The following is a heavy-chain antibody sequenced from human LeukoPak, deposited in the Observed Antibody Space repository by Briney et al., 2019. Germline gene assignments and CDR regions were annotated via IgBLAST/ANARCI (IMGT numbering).Heavy chain of an antibody. V-gene: IGHV1-2*06. D-gene: IGHD5-12*01. J-gene: IGHJ4*02. CDR2: INPNSGGT. Sequence: ASVKVSCKTSGYTFTGYLMHWVRQAPGQGPEWMGRINPNSGGTNYAQKFQGRVTMTRDTSISTAYMELSSLRSDDTAVYYCATYGAVDILWGQGTLVTVSS. CDR1: GYTFTGYL. CDR3: ATYGAVDIL.